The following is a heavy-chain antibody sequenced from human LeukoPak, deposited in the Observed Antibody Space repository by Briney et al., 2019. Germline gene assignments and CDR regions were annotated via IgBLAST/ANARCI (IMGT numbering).Heavy chain of an antibody. CDR1: GFTFSSYS. CDR2: ISSSSSYI. V-gene: IGHV3-21*01. CDR3: ARGGGNLVGSY. Sequence: PRGSLRLSCAASGFTFSSYSMNWVRQAPGKGLEWVSSISSSSSYIYYADSVKGRFTISRDNAKNSLYLQMNSLRAEDTAVYYCARGGGNLVGSYWGQGTLVTVSS. D-gene: IGHD4-23*01. J-gene: IGHJ4*02.